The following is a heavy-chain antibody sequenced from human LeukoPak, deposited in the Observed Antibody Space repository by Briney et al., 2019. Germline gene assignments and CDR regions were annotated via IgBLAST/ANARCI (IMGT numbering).Heavy chain of an antibody. CDR2: IKQDGSKK. J-gene: IGHJ3*01. CDR1: GFPFSSYW. CDR3: AKDSFSRNGVYDAFDV. D-gene: IGHD2-8*01. V-gene: IGHV3-7*03. Sequence: GGSLRLSCVASGFPFSSYWMTWVRQAPGKGLEWVANIKQDGSKKSYVDSVKGRFTISRDNAKNSLYLQMNSLRAEDTAVYYCAKDSFSRNGVYDAFDVWGQGTMVTVSS.